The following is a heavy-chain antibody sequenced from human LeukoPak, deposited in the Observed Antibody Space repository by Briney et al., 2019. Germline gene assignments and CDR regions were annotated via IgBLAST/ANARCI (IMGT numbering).Heavy chain of an antibody. CDR1: GFIFHEYA. CDR3: ARESESSGWYDY. J-gene: IGHJ4*02. V-gene: IGHV3-43*02. Sequence: GGSLGLSCAAPGFIFHEYAIHWVRQAPGKGLEWVSLISGEGGSTFYADSVKGRFTISRNNSKNSLYLEMNSLRSDDTALYYCARESESSGWYDYWGQGTLVTVSS. CDR2: ISGEGGST. D-gene: IGHD6-19*01.